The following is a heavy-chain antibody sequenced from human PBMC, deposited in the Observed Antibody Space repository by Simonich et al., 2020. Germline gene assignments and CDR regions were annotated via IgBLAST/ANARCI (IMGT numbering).Heavy chain of an antibody. J-gene: IGHJ3*02. CDR1: VGSIKSSSYY. CDR3: ARHAGFAFDI. D-gene: IGHD6-13*01. Sequence: QLQLQESGPGLVKLSETLSLTCTVSVGSIKSSSYYWGWIGQPPGRGLEWIGSIYYSGNTDDNPSLKSRVTISVDTSKNQFSLKLSSVTAADTAVYYCARHAGFAFDIWGQGTMVTVSS. CDR2: IYYSGNT. V-gene: IGHV4-39*01.